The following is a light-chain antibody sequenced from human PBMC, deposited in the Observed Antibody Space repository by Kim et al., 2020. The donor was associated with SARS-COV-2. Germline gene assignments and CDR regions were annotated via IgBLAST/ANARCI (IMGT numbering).Light chain of an antibody. J-gene: IGLJ2*01. CDR1: SIGSKS. Sequence: PGKTARITCGGTSIGSKSLHWYQQKPGQAPVLVISYDSVRPSGIPERFSGSNSGNTATVTISRVEAGDEADYYCQVWDSSDDHRVVFGGGTQLTVL. CDR3: QVWDSSDDHRVV. CDR2: YDS. V-gene: IGLV3-21*04.